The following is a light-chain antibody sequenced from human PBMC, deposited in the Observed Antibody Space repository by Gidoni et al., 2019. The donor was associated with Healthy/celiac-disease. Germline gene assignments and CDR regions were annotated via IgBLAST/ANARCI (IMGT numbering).Light chain of an antibody. CDR1: QSISSY. Sequence: DIQLTQSPSSLSASVGDRVTITCRASQSISSYLNWYQQKPGKAPKLLIYAASSLHSGVPSRFSGSGSGTDFTLTISRLQPEDFATYDCQQSYSTLYTFGQGTKLEIK. V-gene: IGKV1-39*01. J-gene: IGKJ2*01. CDR3: QQSYSTLYT. CDR2: AAS.